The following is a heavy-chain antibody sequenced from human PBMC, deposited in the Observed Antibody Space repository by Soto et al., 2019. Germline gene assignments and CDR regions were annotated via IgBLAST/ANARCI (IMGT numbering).Heavy chain of an antibody. CDR3: AKGKSSGWYYFDY. CDR1: GFTFSNYA. D-gene: IGHD6-19*01. CDR2: ISASGRDT. V-gene: IGHV3-23*01. J-gene: IGHJ4*02. Sequence: PGGSLRLSCAASGFTFSNYAMSWVRQAPGKGLEWVSGISASGRDTYYADSVKDRFTISRDNSKNTVYLQVNSLRADDTAIYYCAKGKSSGWYYFDYWGQGTPVTGSS.